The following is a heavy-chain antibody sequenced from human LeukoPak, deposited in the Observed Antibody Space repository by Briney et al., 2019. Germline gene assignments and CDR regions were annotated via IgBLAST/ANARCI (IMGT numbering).Heavy chain of an antibody. CDR1: GYTFTSYG. V-gene: IGHV1-18*01. D-gene: IGHD2-2*01. CDR3: ARDRPRYCSSTSCQLRLMDV. Sequence: GASVKVSYKASGYTFTSYGISGVRQAPGQGREWMGWISAYNGNTNYAQKLQGRVTMTTDTSTSTAYMELRSLRSADTAVYYCARDRPRYCSSTSCQLRLMDVWGKGTTVTVSS. J-gene: IGHJ6*04. CDR2: ISAYNGNT.